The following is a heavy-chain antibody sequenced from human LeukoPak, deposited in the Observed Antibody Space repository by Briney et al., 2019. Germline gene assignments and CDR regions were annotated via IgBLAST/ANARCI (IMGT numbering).Heavy chain of an antibody. J-gene: IGHJ4*02. CDR2: IYYNGNT. CDR1: GDSISSSSHF. D-gene: IGHD3-10*01. V-gene: IGHV4-39*07. Sequence: SETLSLTCTVSGDSISSSSHFWGWIRQPPGKGLEWIGSIYYNGNTFYNPSLKSRVTISLDASKNQFSLKLTSVTAADAAVYYCARERRSYSSGSYYFDYWGQGTLVTVSS. CDR3: ARERRSYSSGSYYFDY.